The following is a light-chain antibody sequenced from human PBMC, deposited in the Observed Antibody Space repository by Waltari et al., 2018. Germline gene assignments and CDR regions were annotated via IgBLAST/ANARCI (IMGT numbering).Light chain of an antibody. CDR1: QSVSSNY. V-gene: IGKV3-20*01. CDR2: SAS. CDR3: QHYGSSLFT. Sequence: EVVLTQSPGTLSLSPGERATLPCRASQSVSSNYLAWYQQKPGQAPRLLIYSASNKATGIPDRFSGSGSGTDFTLTISRLEPEDSAVYYCQHYGSSLFTFGPGTKVEIK. J-gene: IGKJ3*01.